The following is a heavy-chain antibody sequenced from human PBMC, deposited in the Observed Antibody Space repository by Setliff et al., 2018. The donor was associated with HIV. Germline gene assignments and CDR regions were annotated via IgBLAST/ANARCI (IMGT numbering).Heavy chain of an antibody. CDR3: ARGGGPTTAYYD. V-gene: IGHV4-34*01. J-gene: IGHJ4*02. CDR2: INPSGSP. CDR1: GGSLSSYY. Sequence: SETLSLTCDGYGGSLSSYYWTWIRQAPGKGLEWIGEINPSGSPDYNPSLKSRVTTSVDTSRKQSSLKLKSVTVADTAVYFCARGGGPTTAYYDWGQGTLVTVS. D-gene: IGHD1-26*01.